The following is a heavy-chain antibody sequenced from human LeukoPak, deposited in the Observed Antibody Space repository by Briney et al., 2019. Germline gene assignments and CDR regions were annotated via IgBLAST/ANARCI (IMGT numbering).Heavy chain of an antibody. CDR1: GYTFTSYG. CDR3: ARMVAATFGDY. V-gene: IGHV1-18*04. Sequence: ASVKVSCKASGYTFTSYGISWVRQAPGQGLEWMGWISAYNGNTNYAQKLQGRVTMTTATSTSTAYMELRSLTSDDTAVYYCARMVAATFGDYWGQGTLVTVSS. CDR2: ISAYNGNT. J-gene: IGHJ4*02. D-gene: IGHD2-15*01.